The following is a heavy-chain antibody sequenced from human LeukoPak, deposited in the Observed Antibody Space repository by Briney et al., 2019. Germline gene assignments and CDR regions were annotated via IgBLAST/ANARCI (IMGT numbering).Heavy chain of an antibody. D-gene: IGHD5-18*01. V-gene: IGHV4-34*01. CDR3: AGGVPGIQLWLRKGRFDY. CDR1: GGSFSGYY. CDR2: INHSGST. Sequence: SETLSLTCAVYGGSFSGYYWSWIRQPPGKGLEWIGEINHSGSTNYNPSLKSRVTISVDTSKNQFSLKLSSVTAADTAVYYCAGGVPGIQLWLRKGRFDYWGQGTLVTVSS. J-gene: IGHJ4*02.